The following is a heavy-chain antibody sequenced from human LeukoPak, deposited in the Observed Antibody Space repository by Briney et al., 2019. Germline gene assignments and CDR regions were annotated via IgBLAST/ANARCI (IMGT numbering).Heavy chain of an antibody. J-gene: IGHJ5*02. CDR3: ARDGDSNYRYNWFDP. V-gene: IGHV4-4*07. D-gene: IGHD4-11*01. Sequence: SETLSLTCTVSGGSISSYYWSWIRQPSGKGLEWIGRIYTSGSTNYNPSLKSRVTMSVDTSKNQFSLKLSSVTAADTAVYYCARDGDSNYRYNWFDPWGQGTLVTVSS. CDR2: IYTSGST. CDR1: GGSISSYY.